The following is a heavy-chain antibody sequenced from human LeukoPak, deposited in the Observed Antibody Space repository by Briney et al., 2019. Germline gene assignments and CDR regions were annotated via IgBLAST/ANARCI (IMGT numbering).Heavy chain of an antibody. J-gene: IGHJ4*02. Sequence: ASVKVSCKASGSTFANYGTSWVRQAPGLGLEWMGWISGYNGKTNYAQKFQGRVTMTTDTSTRIAFMELRSLRSDDTAVYYCGRQVDTSMALPDYWGQGTLVTVSS. CDR3: GRQVDTSMALPDY. CDR1: GSTFANYG. D-gene: IGHD5-18*01. V-gene: IGHV1-18*01. CDR2: ISGYNGKT.